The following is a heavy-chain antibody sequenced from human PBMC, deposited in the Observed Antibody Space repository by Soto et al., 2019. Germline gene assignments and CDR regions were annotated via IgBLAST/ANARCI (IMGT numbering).Heavy chain of an antibody. V-gene: IGHV3-7*01. CDR2: IKQDGSEN. Sequence: GGSLRLSCAASGFTSSSYWMSWVRQAPGKGLEWVANIKQDGSENYYVDSVKGRFTISRDNAKNSLYLQMNSLRVEDTAVYYCARVGTEYQLLKYFYYYYMDVWGKGTTVTVSS. D-gene: IGHD2-2*01. CDR3: ARVGTEYQLLKYFYYYYMDV. J-gene: IGHJ6*03. CDR1: GFTSSSYW.